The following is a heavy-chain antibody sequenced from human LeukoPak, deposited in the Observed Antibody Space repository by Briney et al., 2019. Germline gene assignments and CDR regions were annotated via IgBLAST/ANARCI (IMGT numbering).Heavy chain of an antibody. CDR3: ARVFYYDSSGYYRPYYFDY. V-gene: IGHV4-34*01. Sequence: SETLSLTCAVYGGSFSGYYRSWIRQPPGKGLEWIGEINHSGSTNYNPSLKSRVTISVDTSKNQFSLKLSSVTAADTAVYYCARVFYYDSSGYYRPYYFDYWGQGTLVTVSS. CDR1: GGSFSGYY. D-gene: IGHD3-22*01. CDR2: INHSGST. J-gene: IGHJ4*02.